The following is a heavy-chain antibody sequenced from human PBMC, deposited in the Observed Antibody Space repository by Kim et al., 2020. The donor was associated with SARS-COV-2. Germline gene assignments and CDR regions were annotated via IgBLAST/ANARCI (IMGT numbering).Heavy chain of an antibody. CDR2: IKSKTDGGTT. Sequence: GGSLRLSCAASGFTFSNAWMSWVRQAPGKGLEWVGRIKSKTDGGTTDYAAPVKGRFTISRDDSKNTLYLQMNSLKTEDTAVYYCTTDGDGGTVTLDYWGQGTLVTVSS. D-gene: IGHD4-17*01. CDR1: GFTFSNAW. V-gene: IGHV3-15*01. J-gene: IGHJ4*02. CDR3: TTDGDGGTVTLDY.